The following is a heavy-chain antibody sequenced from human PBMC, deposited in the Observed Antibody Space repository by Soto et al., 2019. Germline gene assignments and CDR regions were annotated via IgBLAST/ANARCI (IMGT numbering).Heavy chain of an antibody. D-gene: IGHD6-6*01. CDR3: AKRVEYSSSWAYFDH. J-gene: IGHJ4*02. V-gene: IGHV3-23*01. CDR2: TSPSGGDT. Sequence: EVQLLASGGGLVQPGGSLRLSCAASGFIFSEYAMSWFRQAPGKGLELVSATSPSGGDTYDADSVKGRFAISRDNSKNTVCRQMNSLRAGDTAVYYCAKRVEYSSSWAYFDHWGRGTLVIVSS. CDR1: GFIFSEYA.